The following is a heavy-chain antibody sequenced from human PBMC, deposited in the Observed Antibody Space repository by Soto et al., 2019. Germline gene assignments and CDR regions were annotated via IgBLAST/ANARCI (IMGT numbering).Heavy chain of an antibody. CDR1: GGSFSGYY. V-gene: IGHV4-34*01. Sequence: QVQLQQWGAGLLKPSETLSLTCAVYGGSFSGYYWSWIRQPPGKGLEWIGEINHRGSTNYNPSLKSRVTISVDTSKNQFSLKLSSVTAADTAVYYCARKGIAAAGGIDYWGQGTLVTVSS. D-gene: IGHD6-13*01. CDR2: INHRGST. CDR3: ARKGIAAAGGIDY. J-gene: IGHJ4*02.